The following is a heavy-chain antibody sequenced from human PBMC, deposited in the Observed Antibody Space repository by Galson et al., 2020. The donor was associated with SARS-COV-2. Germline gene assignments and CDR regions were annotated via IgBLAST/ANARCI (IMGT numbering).Heavy chain of an antibody. V-gene: IGHV3-30-3*01. J-gene: IGHJ4*02. CDR3: APLGGGVVDH. D-gene: IGHD3-3*01. CDR2: ISYDGSKE. CDR1: GFPFSSYT. Sequence: TGGSLRLSCAVSGFPFSSYTIHWVRQAPGKGLEWVAIISYDGSKEYYADSVKGRFTISSDNSKTTVYLQMNSLRPEDTAVYYCAPLGGGVVDHWGQGTLVTGSS.